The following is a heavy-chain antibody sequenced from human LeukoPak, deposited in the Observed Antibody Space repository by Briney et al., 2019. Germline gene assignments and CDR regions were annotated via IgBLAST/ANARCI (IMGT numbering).Heavy chain of an antibody. CDR2: ISYDGSNK. J-gene: IGHJ4*02. V-gene: IGHV3-30*18. CDR3: AKTPNSGTHTGDY. CDR1: GFPFSSYG. Sequence: PGRSLRLSCAASGFPFSSYGMHWVRQAPGKGLEWVAVISYDGSNKYYADSVKGRFTISRDNSKNTLYLQMNSLRAEDTAVYYCAKTPNSGTHTGDYWGQGTLVTVSS. D-gene: IGHD1-26*01.